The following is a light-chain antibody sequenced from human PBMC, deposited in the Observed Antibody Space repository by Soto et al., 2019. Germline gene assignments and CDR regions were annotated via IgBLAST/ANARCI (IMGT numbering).Light chain of an antibody. CDR3: QAWDSSTVV. CDR2: QDS. V-gene: IGLV3-1*01. J-gene: IGLJ2*01. CDR1: KVGDKY. Sequence: SYELTQPPSVSVSPGQTASITCSGDKVGDKYACWYQQKPGQSPVLVIYQDSKRPSGIPERFSGSNSGNTATLTICGTQALDEADYYCQAWDSSTVVFGGGTKLTVL.